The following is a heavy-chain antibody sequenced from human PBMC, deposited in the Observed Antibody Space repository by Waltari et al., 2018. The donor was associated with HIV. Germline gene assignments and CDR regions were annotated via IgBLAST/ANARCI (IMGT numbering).Heavy chain of an antibody. J-gene: IGHJ5*02. D-gene: IGHD2-15*01. CDR3: VRGGAAWSAGGFQVAQPGP. CDR1: GFTPTNFD. V-gene: IGHV3-48*03. CDR2: ISATGHNI. Sequence: DVQLVESGGGRVQPGGSLGLSCAASGFTPTNFDIYWVCQGPGAGLEWVSYISATGHNIYYADSVQGRFTISRDNVRNILHLRIDDLRVDDTATYYCVRGGAAWSAGGFQVAQPGPWGQGALVTVSS.